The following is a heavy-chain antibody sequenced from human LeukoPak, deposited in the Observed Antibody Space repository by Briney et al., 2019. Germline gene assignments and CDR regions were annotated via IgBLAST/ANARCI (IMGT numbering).Heavy chain of an antibody. V-gene: IGHV4-39*01. Sequence: PSETLSLTSTVSGGSISSSNYYWGWIRQPPGKGLEWIGSMYYSGSTYYNPSLKSRVTIFVDTSKNQFSLKLSSVTAADTAVYHCARLGYCGITSCRSIDYWGQGILVTVSS. D-gene: IGHD2-2*01. CDR1: GGSISSSNYY. CDR2: MYYSGST. CDR3: ARLGYCGITSCRSIDY. J-gene: IGHJ4*02.